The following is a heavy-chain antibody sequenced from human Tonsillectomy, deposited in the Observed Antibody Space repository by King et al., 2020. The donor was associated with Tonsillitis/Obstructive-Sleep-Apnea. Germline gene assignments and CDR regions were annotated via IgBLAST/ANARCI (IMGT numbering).Heavy chain of an antibody. CDR3: TYSGSSDRGLNDYFDY. CDR2: IYWDDDK. V-gene: IGHV2-5*02. CDR1: GFSLSTTGVG. D-gene: IGHD3-10*01. Sequence: ITLKESGPTLVKPTQTLTLTCTFSGFSLSTTGVGVGWIRQPPGKALEWLALIYWDDDKRYSPSLKSRLTITKDTSKNQVVLSMPNMDPVDTATYYCTYSGSSDRGLNDYFDYWGQGTLVTVSS. J-gene: IGHJ4*02.